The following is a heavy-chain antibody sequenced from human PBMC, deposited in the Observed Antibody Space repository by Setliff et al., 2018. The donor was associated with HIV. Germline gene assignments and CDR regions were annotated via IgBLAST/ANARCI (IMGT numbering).Heavy chain of an antibody. CDR1: GGSINNYY. CDR2: IYPNGSP. V-gene: IGHV4-4*08. CDR3: TGDYNSGSYRFDY. D-gene: IGHD3-10*01. J-gene: IGHJ4*02. Sequence: SETLSLTCTVSGGSINNYYWSWIRQPPGKGLEWIGYIYPNGSPDYPSGNIVYNPSFRSRVTLSLDTSKNQFSLKLTSVTAADAAVYYCTGDYNSGSYRFDYWGQGTPGTVS.